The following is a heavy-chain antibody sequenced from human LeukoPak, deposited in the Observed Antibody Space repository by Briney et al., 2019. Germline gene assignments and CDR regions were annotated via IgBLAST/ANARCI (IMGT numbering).Heavy chain of an antibody. Sequence: SETLSLTCTVSGGSISSYYWSWIRQPPGKGLEWIGYIYYSGSTNYNPSLKSRVTISVDTSKNQFYLKLSSVTAADTAVYYCAASYYYDSSGQIDYWGQGTLVTVSS. D-gene: IGHD3-22*01. CDR3: AASYYYDSSGQIDY. V-gene: IGHV4-59*01. J-gene: IGHJ4*02. CDR1: GGSISSYY. CDR2: IYYSGST.